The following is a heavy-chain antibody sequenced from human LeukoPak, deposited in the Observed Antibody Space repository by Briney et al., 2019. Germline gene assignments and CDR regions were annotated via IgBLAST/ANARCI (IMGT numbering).Heavy chain of an antibody. CDR2: ISSSSSYI. CDR1: GFTFSSYS. V-gene: IGHV3-21*01. J-gene: IGHJ3*02. CDR3: ANPNTRTRGAFDI. Sequence: AGGSLRLSCAASGFTFSSYSMNWVRQAPGKGLECVSSISSSSSYIYYADSVKGRYTISRGNAKNSLYLQMNSLRAEDTAVYYCANPNTRTRGAFDIWGQGTMVTVSS. D-gene: IGHD2-2*01.